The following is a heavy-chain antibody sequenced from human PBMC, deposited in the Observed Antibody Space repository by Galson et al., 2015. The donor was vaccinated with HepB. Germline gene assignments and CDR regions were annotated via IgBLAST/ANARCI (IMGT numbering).Heavy chain of an antibody. CDR1: GYTFTSYA. D-gene: IGHD6-13*01. V-gene: IGHV7-4-1*02. CDR2: INTNTGNP. CDR3: ARAPDLAAAGPFGYYYYYYYMDV. Sequence: SVKVSCKASGYTFTSYAMNWVRQAPGQGLEWMGWINTNTGNPTYAQGFTGRFVFSLDTSVSTAYLQISSLKAEDTAVYYCARAPDLAAAGPFGYYYYYYYMDVWGKGTTVT. J-gene: IGHJ6*03.